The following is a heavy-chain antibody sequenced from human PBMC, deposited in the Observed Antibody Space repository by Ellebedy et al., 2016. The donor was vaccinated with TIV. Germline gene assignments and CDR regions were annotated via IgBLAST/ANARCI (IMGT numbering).Heavy chain of an antibody. Sequence: PGGSLRLSCAGFRFTVSSNFMTWVRQAPGKGLEWVSGIDSGGKTFYVDSVKGRFTISRDNSKNTVFLQMNSLRPEDTAVYYCAAWLRFGDLVPFDPWGQGTLVTVSS. D-gene: IGHD3-10*01. CDR2: IDSGGKT. J-gene: IGHJ5*02. V-gene: IGHV3-66*01. CDR1: RFTVSSNF. CDR3: AAWLRFGDLVPFDP.